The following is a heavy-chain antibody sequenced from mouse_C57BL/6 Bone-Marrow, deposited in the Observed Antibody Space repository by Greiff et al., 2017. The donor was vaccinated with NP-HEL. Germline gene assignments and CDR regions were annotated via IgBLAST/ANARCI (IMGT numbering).Heavy chain of an antibody. D-gene: IGHD2-10*02. CDR1: GFTFSDYY. Sequence: EVMLVESEGGLVQPGSSMKLSCTASGFTFSDYYMAWVRQVPEQGLEWVANINYDGSSTYYLDSLKSRFILSTDNAKNIQYRQMSSLKSEDTATYYCARYGNYDYFDYWGQGTTLTVSS. CDR2: INYDGSST. CDR3: ARYGNYDYFDY. V-gene: IGHV5-16*01. J-gene: IGHJ2*01.